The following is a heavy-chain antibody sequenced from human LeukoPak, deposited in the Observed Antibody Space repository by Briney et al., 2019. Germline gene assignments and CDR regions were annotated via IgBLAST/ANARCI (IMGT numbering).Heavy chain of an antibody. CDR3: ARDSSPYHYGMDV. J-gene: IGHJ6*02. CDR2: ISIGGTTL. Sequence: KPGGSLRLSCAAPGFTFSDYYMSWIRQAPGRGLEWVSYISIGGTTLLYADSVKGRFTISRDNAKNSLYLQMNSLRVEDTAVYYCARDSSPYHYGMDVWGQGTTVTVSS. V-gene: IGHV3-11*01. CDR1: GFTFSDYY.